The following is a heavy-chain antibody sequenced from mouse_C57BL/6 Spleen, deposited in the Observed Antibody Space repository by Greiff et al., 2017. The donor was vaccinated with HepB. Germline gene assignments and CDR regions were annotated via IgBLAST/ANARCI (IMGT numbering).Heavy chain of an antibody. J-gene: IGHJ1*03. V-gene: IGHV1-22*01. CDR3: ARSGLRRNFDV. CDR1: GYTFTDYN. Sequence: VQLQQSGPELVKPGASVKMSCKASGYTFTDYNMHWVKQSHGKSLEWIGYINPNNGGTSYNQKFKGKATLTVNKSSSTAYMELRSLTSEDSAVYCCARSGLRRNFDVWGTGTTVTVSS. CDR2: INPNNGGT. D-gene: IGHD2-4*01.